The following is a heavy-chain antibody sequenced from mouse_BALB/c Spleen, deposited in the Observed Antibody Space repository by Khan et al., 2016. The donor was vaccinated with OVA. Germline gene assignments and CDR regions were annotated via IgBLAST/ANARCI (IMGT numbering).Heavy chain of an antibody. CDR1: GFNIKDSY. CDR2: IDPENGET. J-gene: IGHJ3*01. Sequence: VQLKQSGAELVRPGALVKLSCKASGFNIKDSYMHWVKQRPEQGLEWIGWIDPENGETVYDPRFQGKASITSDPSSNTAYLQFSSLTSEDTAVYYCARSGYFAWFTYWGQGTLVTVSA. CDR3: ARSGYFAWFTY. V-gene: IGHV14-1*02.